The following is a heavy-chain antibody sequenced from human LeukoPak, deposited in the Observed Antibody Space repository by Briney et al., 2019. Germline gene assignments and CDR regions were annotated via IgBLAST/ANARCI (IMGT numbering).Heavy chain of an antibody. CDR2: IRSKAYGGTT. Sequence: GGSLRLSCTASGFTFDDYAMSWVRQAPGKGLEWVGFIRSKAYGGTTEYAASVKGRFTISRDDSKSIAYLQVNSLKTEDTAVYYCTKAPRTTTVTYYYGMDVWGKGITVTVSS. V-gene: IGHV3-49*04. CDR3: TKAPRTTTVTYYYGMDV. J-gene: IGHJ6*04. D-gene: IGHD4-17*01. CDR1: GFTFDDYA.